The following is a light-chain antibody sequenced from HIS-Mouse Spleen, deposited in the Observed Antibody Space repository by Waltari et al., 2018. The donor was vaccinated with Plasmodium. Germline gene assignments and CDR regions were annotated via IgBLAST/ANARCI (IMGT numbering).Light chain of an antibody. Sequence: PRSVSGSPGQSVTISCTGTSSAVGGYNYVSWYQPHPGKAPKLMIYDVSKRPSGVPDRFSGSKSGNTASLTISGLQAEDEADYYCCSYAGSYTLVFGGGTKLTVL. V-gene: IGLV2-11*01. CDR3: CSYAGSYTLV. CDR2: DVS. CDR1: SSAVGGYNY. J-gene: IGLJ2*01.